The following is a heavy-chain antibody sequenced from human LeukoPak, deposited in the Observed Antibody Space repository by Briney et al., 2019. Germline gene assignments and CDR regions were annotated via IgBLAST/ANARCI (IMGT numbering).Heavy chain of an antibody. D-gene: IGHD1-26*01. Sequence: PSESLSPTWTVSGVSISSYYSGCVRQPPGKGLEWVGYIYYSGTTNYNPSLKSRVTISLDTSKNQFSLILRSVTAADTAVYYCARAADGRDWFDPWGQGTLVTVSS. J-gene: IGHJ5*02. CDR2: IYYSGTT. CDR1: GVSISSYY. CDR3: ARAADGRDWFDP. V-gene: IGHV4-59*01.